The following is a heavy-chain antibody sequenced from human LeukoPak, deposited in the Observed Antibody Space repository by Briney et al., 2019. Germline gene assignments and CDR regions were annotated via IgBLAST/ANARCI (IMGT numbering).Heavy chain of an antibody. D-gene: IGHD4-11*01. V-gene: IGHV4-30-2*01. CDR1: GGSISSGGFS. J-gene: IGHJ4*02. CDR3: ARLRKSYSNSIDY. CDR2: IYHSGST. Sequence: SQTLSLTCGVSGGSISSGGFSWSWIRQPPGKGLEWIGYIYHSGSTYYKPSLKSRVTISIDRSKNYSSLKLSSVTAADTAVYYCARLRKSYSNSIDYWGQGTLVTVSS.